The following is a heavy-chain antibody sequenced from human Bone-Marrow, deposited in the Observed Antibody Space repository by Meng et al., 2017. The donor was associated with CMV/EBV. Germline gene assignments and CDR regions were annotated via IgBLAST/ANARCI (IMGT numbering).Heavy chain of an antibody. Sequence: ASVKVSCKASGYTFTSYGISWVRQAPGQGLEWMGWISAYNGNTNYAQKLQGRVTMTTDTSTSTAYMELRSLRSDDTAVYYCARDRGYDYYYGMDVCGQGTTVTVSS. J-gene: IGHJ6*02. CDR3: ARDRGYDYYYGMDV. CDR2: ISAYNGNT. D-gene: IGHD3-10*01. CDR1: GYTFTSYG. V-gene: IGHV1-18*01.